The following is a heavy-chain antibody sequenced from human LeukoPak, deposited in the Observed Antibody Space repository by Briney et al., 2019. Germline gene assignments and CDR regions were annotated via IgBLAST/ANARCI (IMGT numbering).Heavy chain of an antibody. J-gene: IGHJ4*02. Sequence: SETLSLTCAVYGGSLNGHYWSWIRQPPGKGLEWIGEGSESGGTKFNPSLKSRVTISVDTSKNQFSLKLSSVTAADTAVYYCARRRRLYCSSTSCYTDYFDYWGQGTLVTVSS. CDR1: GGSLNGHY. CDR2: GSESGGT. D-gene: IGHD2-2*02. CDR3: ARRRRLYCSSTSCYTDYFDY. V-gene: IGHV4-34*01.